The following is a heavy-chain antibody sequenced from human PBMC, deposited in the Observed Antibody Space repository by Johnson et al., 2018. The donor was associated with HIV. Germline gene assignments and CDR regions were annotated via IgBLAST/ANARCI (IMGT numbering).Heavy chain of an antibody. J-gene: IGHJ3*02. CDR2: IYSGGST. CDR1: GFTFSSYW. D-gene: IGHD6-13*01. CDR3: AKDTEAAAGTDDAFDI. Sequence: EQLVESGGGLVQPGGSLRLSCVASGFTFSSYWMSWVRQAPGKGLEWVSVIYSGGSTYYSDSVKGRFTISRDNSKNTVYLQMNSLRAEDTALYYCAKDTEAAAGTDDAFDIWGQGTMVTVSS. V-gene: IGHV3-66*02.